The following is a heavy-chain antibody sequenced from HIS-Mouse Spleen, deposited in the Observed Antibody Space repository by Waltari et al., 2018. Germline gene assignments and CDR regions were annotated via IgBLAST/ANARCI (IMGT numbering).Heavy chain of an antibody. V-gene: IGHV4-59*01. J-gene: IGHJ2*01. CDR1: GGSIRSYY. Sequence: QVQLQESCPGLVKPSETLSLTCTVSGGSIRSYYWRWFRQPPGKGLEWIGYYSGSTNYNPSLKSRVTISVDTSKNQFSLKLSSVTAADTAVYYCARASRDLLLPRYFDLWGRGTLVTVSS. CDR3: ARASRDLLLPRYFDL. CDR2: YYSGST.